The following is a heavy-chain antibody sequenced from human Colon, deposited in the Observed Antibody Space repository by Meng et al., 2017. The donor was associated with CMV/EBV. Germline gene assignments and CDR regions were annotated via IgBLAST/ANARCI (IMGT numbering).Heavy chain of an antibody. Sequence: GESLKISCAASGFTFDDYAMHWVRQVPGKGLEWVSLISWDDGSTYYADSVKGRFTISRDNAKNSVFLQMNSLRNEDTGVYYCARDLTTDYNYYYGMDVWGHGTTVTVSS. CDR2: ISWDDGST. J-gene: IGHJ6*02. CDR1: GFTFDDYA. CDR3: ARDLTTDYNYYYGMDV. D-gene: IGHD1-14*01. V-gene: IGHV3-43*01.